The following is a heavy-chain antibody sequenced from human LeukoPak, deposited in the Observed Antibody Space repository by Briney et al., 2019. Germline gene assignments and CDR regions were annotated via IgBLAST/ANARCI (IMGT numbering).Heavy chain of an antibody. V-gene: IGHV3-7*03. Sequence: GGSLRLSCAVYXFTXXXXXXXWSRQAPGXGXXWVASINSDGSEGYYADVVKGRFTISRDNAKNSLYLQINSLRAEDTAVYYCARSSYSSSSSVWGQGTMVTVSS. CDR2: INSDGSEG. CDR1: XFTXXXXX. D-gene: IGHD6-6*01. J-gene: IGHJ3*01. CDR3: ARSSYSSSSSV.